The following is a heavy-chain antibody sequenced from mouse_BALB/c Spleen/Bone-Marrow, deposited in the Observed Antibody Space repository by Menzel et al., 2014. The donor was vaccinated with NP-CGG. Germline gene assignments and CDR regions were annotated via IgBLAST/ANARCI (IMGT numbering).Heavy chain of an antibody. CDR2: IDPYSGGT. CDR3: SRGVLAYFDY. D-gene: IGHD2-14*01. Sequence: VQLQQPGPELVKPGASVKVSCKASGYAFTNYNMNWVKQSHGKSLEWIGYIDPYSGGTNYNQKFRGKATLTVGKSSSTAYMHLNSLTSEDSAVYYCSRGVLAYFDYWGQGTTLTVSS. V-gene: IGHV1S135*01. J-gene: IGHJ2*01. CDR1: GYAFTNYN.